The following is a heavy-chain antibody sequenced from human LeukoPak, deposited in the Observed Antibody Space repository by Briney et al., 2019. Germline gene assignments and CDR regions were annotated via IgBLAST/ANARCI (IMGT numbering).Heavy chain of an antibody. J-gene: IGHJ6*02. CDR2: ISSSGSTI. CDR3: ARDSVWYDSSNGMDV. Sequence: GGSLRLSRAASGFTFSSYEMNWVRQAPGKGLELVSYISSSGSTIYYADSVKGRFTISRDNAKNSLYLQMNSLRAEETAVYYCARDSVWYDSSNGMDVWGQGTTVTVSS. CDR1: GFTFSSYE. V-gene: IGHV3-48*03. D-gene: IGHD3-22*01.